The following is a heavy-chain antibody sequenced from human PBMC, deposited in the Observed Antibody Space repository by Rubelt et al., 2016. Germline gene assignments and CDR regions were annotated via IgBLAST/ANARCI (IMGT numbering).Heavy chain of an antibody. V-gene: IGHV4-39*01. CDR3: ASHIDGYGYY. Sequence: QVQLQQWGAGLLKPSETLSLTCTVSGGSISSSSYYWGWIRQPPGKGLEWIGRIYYSGSTYYNPSLKSRVTIAVDTSKNQFSLKLSSVTAADTAVYYCASHIDGYGYYWGQGTLVTVSS. D-gene: IGHD5-24*01. CDR2: IYYSGST. J-gene: IGHJ4*02. CDR1: GGSISSSSYY.